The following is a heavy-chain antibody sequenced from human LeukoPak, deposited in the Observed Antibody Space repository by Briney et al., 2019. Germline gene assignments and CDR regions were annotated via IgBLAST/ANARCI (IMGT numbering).Heavy chain of an antibody. CDR1: GYSFTSYW. V-gene: IGHV5-51*01. CDR3: ARHRKYCSGGSCYGIGFDP. CDR2: IYPGDSDT. J-gene: IGHJ5*02. D-gene: IGHD2-15*01. Sequence: GESLKISCKGSGYSFTSYWIGWVRQMPGKGLEWMGIIYPGDSDTRYSPSFQGQVTISADKSISTAYLQWSSLKASDTAMYYCARHRKYCSGGSCYGIGFDPWGQGTLVTVSS.